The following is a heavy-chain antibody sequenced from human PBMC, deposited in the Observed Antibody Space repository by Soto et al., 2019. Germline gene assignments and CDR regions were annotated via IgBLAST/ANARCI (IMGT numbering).Heavy chain of an antibody. J-gene: IGHJ5*02. D-gene: IGHD3-10*01. CDR3: ARDYYGSGSYYNWFDP. Sequence: PSETLSLTCAVYGGSFSGYYWSWIRQPPGKGLEWIGEINHSGSTNYNPSLKSRVTISVDTSKNQFSLKLSSVTAADTAVYYCARDYYGSGSYYNWFDPSGQGTLVTVSS. V-gene: IGHV4-34*01. CDR1: GGSFSGYY. CDR2: INHSGST.